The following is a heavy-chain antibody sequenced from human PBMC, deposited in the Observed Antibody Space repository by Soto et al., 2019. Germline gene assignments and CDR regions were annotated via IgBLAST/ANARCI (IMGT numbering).Heavy chain of an antibody. J-gene: IGHJ4*02. V-gene: IGHV2-5*02. D-gene: IGHD6-13*01. CDR3: AHITFTTSWYFGYFDY. CDR2: IYWDDDE. CDR1: GFSLTTSAVG. Sequence: QITLKESGPTLVKPTQTLTLTCTFSGFSLTTSAVGVAWLRQPPGKALEWLAVIYWDDDERHSPALESRLTSTKDTAKNQVVLTLTNMDPVDTATYYCAHITFTTSWYFGYFDYWGQGALVTVSS.